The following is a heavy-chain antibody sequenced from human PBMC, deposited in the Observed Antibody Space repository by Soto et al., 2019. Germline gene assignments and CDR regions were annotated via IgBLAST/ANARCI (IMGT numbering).Heavy chain of an antibody. CDR3: AKILSTVTSYYYGMDV. J-gene: IGHJ6*02. V-gene: IGHV3-23*01. CDR1: GSTFSTYP. CDR2: ISSSGDRT. Sequence: PGGSLRLSCAASGSTFSTYPMTWVRQAPGKGLEGVSSISSSGDRTYYTDSVKGRFTISRDNSKNTVYLQMNSLRAEDTAVYYCAKILSTVTSYYYGMDVWGQGXTVTVYS. D-gene: IGHD4-17*01.